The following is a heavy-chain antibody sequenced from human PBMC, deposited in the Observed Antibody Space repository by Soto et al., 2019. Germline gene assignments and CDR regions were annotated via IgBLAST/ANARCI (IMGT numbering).Heavy chain of an antibody. J-gene: IGHJ4*02. Sequence: QVQLVESGGGVVQPGRSLRLSCAASGFTFSSYGMHWVRQAPGKGLEWVAVIWYDGSNKYYADSVKGRFTISRDNSKNTLYLQMNSLRAEDTAVYYCAREGKDIVATIRPDYFDYWGQGTLVTVSS. CDR2: IWYDGSNK. CDR3: AREGKDIVATIRPDYFDY. D-gene: IGHD5-12*01. V-gene: IGHV3-33*01. CDR1: GFTFSSYG.